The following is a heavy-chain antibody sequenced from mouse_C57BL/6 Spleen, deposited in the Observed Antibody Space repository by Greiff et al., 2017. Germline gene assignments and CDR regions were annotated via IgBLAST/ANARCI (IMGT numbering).Heavy chain of an antibody. V-gene: IGHV1-72*01. CDR3: ARVWLPTRDYYAMDY. J-gene: IGHJ4*01. Sequence: QVQLKQPGAELVKPGASVKLSCKASGYTFTSHWMHWVKQRPGPGLEWIGRIEPNSGGTKYNEKFKGKATLTVDKPPSTAYMQLSSLTSEDSAVYDCARVWLPTRDYYAMDYWGQGTSVTVSS. D-gene: IGHD2-2*01. CDR1: GYTFTSHW. CDR2: IEPNSGGT.